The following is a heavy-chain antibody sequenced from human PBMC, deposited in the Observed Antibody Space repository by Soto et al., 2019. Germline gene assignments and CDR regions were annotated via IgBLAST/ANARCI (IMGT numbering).Heavy chain of an antibody. J-gene: IGHJ4*02. D-gene: IGHD6-6*01. CDR1: GFPFNNAW. CDR3: ARGLRSVLDY. V-gene: IGHV3-15*01. Sequence: EVQLVESGGGLVKPGGSLRLSCAGSGFPFNNAWMTWVRQAPGQGLEWIGRITSRTYGATTDYAAPVKGRFSISRDDSKNTLYLQMTSLRAEDTAIYYCARGLRSVLDYWGQGTLVTVSS. CDR2: ITSRTYGATT.